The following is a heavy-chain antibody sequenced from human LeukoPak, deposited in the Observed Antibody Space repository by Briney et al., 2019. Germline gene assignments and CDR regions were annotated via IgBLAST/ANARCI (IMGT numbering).Heavy chain of an antibody. CDR1: GFTFSSSW. CDR3: ARGGLPNAFDI. V-gene: IGHV3-74*01. J-gene: IGHJ3*02. Sequence: PGGSLRLSCAASGFTFSSSWMFWVRQPPRKGLVWVSHINGDGSRTGFADSVKGRVTISRDNAKNTLFLQMNSLTAEDTAIYYCARGGLPNAFDIWGQGTMVTVSS. CDR2: INGDGSRT. D-gene: IGHD2-15*01.